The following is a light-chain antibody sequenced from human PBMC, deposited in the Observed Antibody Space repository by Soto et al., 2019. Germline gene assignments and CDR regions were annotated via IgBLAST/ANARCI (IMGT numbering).Light chain of an antibody. CDR3: QQRANGPPLT. V-gene: IGKV3-11*01. CDR2: EAS. J-gene: IGKJ4*01. Sequence: EVVLTQSPATLSLSPGETATLSCRASRSVDSHLAWYQHKPGQAPRLLIFEASTRATGVPARFSGSGSGTHFPLPINSREPEDFAVYYCQQRANGPPLTFGGGTKVEI. CDR1: RSVDSH.